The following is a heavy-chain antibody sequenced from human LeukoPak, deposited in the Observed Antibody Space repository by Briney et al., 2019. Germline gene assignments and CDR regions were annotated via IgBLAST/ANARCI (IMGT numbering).Heavy chain of an antibody. J-gene: IGHJ6*02. CDR1: GYIFTGHF. D-gene: IGHD1-26*01. CDR2: ITPETGGT. CDR3: AREERESGGMDV. V-gene: IGHV1-2*02. Sequence: ASVTVSFKASGYIFTGHFIRWVRQAPGQGREWMGWITPETGGTNYAQKFEGRVTMTRDTSVTTAYLELSRVRYDDTAVYYCAREERESGGMDVWGQGTTVTVSS.